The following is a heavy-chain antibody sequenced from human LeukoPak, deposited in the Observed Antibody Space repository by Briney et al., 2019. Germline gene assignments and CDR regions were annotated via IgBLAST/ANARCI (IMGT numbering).Heavy chain of an antibody. CDR1: GGSFSGYY. Sequence: SETLSLTCAVYGGSFSGYYWSWLRQPPGKGLEWIGEINHSGSTNYNPSLKSRVTISVDTSKNQFSLKLSSVTAADTAVYYCARAGYYSSSWYLLEHWFDPWGQGTLVTVSS. CDR3: ARAGYYSSSWYLLEHWFDP. CDR2: INHSGST. J-gene: IGHJ5*02. D-gene: IGHD6-13*01. V-gene: IGHV4-34*01.